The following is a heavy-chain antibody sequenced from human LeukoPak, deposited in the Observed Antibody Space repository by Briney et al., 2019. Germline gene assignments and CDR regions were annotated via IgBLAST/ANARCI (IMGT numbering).Heavy chain of an antibody. CDR2: IYYSGST. Sequence: SETLSLTCTVSGGSISSYYWSWIRQPPGKGLEWIGYIYYSGSTNYNPSLKSRVTISVDTSKNQFSLKLSSVTAADTAVYYCARDNGNYGTNWFDPWGQGTLVTVSS. J-gene: IGHJ5*02. D-gene: IGHD4-17*01. CDR3: ARDNGNYGTNWFDP. V-gene: IGHV4-59*01. CDR1: GGSISSYY.